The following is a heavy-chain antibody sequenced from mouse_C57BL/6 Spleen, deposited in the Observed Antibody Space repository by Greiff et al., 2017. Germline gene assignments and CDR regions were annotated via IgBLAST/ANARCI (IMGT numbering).Heavy chain of an antibody. V-gene: IGHV1-26*01. Sequence: VQLQQSGPELVKPGASVKISCKASGYTFTDYYMNWVKQSHGKSLEWIGDINPNNGGTSYNQKFKGKATLTVDKSSSTAYMELRSLTSEDSAVYYCARFYCGSSWFAYWGQGTLVTVSA. CDR2: INPNNGGT. CDR1: GYTFTDYY. D-gene: IGHD1-1*01. J-gene: IGHJ3*01. CDR3: ARFYCGSSWFAY.